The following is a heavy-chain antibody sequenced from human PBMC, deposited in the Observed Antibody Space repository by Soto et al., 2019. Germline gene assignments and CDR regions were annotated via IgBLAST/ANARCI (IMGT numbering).Heavy chain of an antibody. D-gene: IGHD3-10*01. V-gene: IGHV1-18*01. CDR1: GYTFTSHG. Sequence: QVQLVQSGAEMRKPGASVTVSCKASGYTFTSHGLTWVRQAPGQGLEWMGWISTFSSNTFYAQNLQDRVTLTADKSTNTVYLELRSLRPDDTAVYYCARGSFGSGTYLAYWGQGTLLLVSS. CDR3: ARGSFGSGTYLAY. CDR2: ISTFSSNT. J-gene: IGHJ4*02.